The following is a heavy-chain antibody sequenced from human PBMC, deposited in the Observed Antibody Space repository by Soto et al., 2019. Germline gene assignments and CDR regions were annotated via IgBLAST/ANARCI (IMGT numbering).Heavy chain of an antibody. CDR3: ARYYYGSGFPY. CDR1: GGSISSSNW. CDR2: IYHSGST. Sequence: ETLSLSCAVSGGSISSSNWWSCVRQPPGKGLEWIGEIYHSGSTNYNPSLKSRVTISVDKSKNQFSLKLSSVTAADTAVYYCARYYYGSGFPYWGQGTLVTVSS. D-gene: IGHD3-10*01. J-gene: IGHJ4*02. V-gene: IGHV4-4*02.